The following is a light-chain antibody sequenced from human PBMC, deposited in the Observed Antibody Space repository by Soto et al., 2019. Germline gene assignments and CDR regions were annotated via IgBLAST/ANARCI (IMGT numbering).Light chain of an antibody. CDR2: AAS. CDR1: QGISSS. Sequence: DIPLTQSPSFLSASVGDRVTITCRASQGISSSLAWYQQKPGKAPKLLIYAASTLQSGVPSRFSGSGFGTEFTLTISSLQPEDSATYYCQQVNSYPLTFGGGTKVEIK. J-gene: IGKJ4*01. CDR3: QQVNSYPLT. V-gene: IGKV1-9*01.